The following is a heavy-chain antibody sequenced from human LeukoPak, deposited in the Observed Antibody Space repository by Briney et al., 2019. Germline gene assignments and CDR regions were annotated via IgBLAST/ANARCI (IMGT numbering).Heavy chain of an antibody. CDR3: ARHGLKGGFWSGYRGGHLRYFDY. CDR1: GGSFSGYY. J-gene: IGHJ4*02. V-gene: IGHV4-34*01. D-gene: IGHD3-3*01. CDR2: INHSGST. Sequence: SETLSLTCAVYGGSFSGYYWSWIRQPPGKGLEWIGEINHSGSTNYNPSLKSRVTISVDTSKNQFSLKLSSVTAADTAVYYCARHGLKGGFWSGYRGGHLRYFDYWGQGTLVTVSS.